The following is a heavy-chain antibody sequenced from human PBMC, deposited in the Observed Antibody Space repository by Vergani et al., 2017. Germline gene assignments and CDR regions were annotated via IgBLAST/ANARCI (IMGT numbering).Heavy chain of an antibody. CDR2: ISSNGGST. CDR3: AKTHSSGWYTPSDAFDI. V-gene: IGHV3-64D*06. D-gene: IGHD6-19*01. J-gene: IGHJ3*02. CDR1: GFTFSSYA. Sequence: EVQLVESGGGLVQPGGSLRLSCSASGFTFSSYAMHWVRQAPGKGLEYVSAISSNGGSTYYADSVKGRFTISRDNSKNTLYLQMSSLRAEDTALYYCAKTHSSGWYTPSDAFDIWGQGTMVTVSS.